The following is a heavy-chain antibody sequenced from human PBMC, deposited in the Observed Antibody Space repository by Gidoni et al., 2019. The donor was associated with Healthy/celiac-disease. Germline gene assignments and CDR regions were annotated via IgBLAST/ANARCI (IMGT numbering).Heavy chain of an antibody. J-gene: IGHJ4*02. Sequence: EVQLVESGGGLVKPGGSLRLYCAASGVTFSNAWMSWVRQSPGKGLEWVGRIKSKTDGGTTDDAAPVKGRFTISRDDSKNTLYLQMTSLKTEDTAVYYCTPSSSWEDYWGQGTLVTVSS. V-gene: IGHV3-15*01. CDR2: IKSKTDGGTT. CDR3: TPSSSWEDY. D-gene: IGHD6-13*01. CDR1: GVTFSNAW.